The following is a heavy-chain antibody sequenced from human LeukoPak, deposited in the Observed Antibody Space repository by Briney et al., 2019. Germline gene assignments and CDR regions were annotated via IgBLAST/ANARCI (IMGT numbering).Heavy chain of an antibody. D-gene: IGHD3-22*01. CDR3: ARGITYYYDSSGYYYDY. J-gene: IGHJ4*02. CDR1: GFTFSSYW. Sequence: GGSLRLSCAASGFTFSSYWMHWVRQAPGKGLVWVSRINRDGSNTGNADSVKGRFTISRDNAKNSLYLQMNSLRAEDTAVYYCARGITYYYDSSGYYYDYWGQGTLVTVSS. V-gene: IGHV3-74*01. CDR2: INRDGSNT.